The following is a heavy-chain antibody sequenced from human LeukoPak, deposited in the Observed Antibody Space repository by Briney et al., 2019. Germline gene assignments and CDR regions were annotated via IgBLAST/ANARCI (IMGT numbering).Heavy chain of an antibody. CDR1: GYTFTAYS. CDR3: ARSGSRLLWFGETMGYCDH. D-gene: IGHD3-10*01. CDR2: INPNSGDT. J-gene: IGHJ4*02. Sequence: ASVKVSCKASGYTFTAYSMHWVRQAPGQGLEYMGWINPNSGDTNYAQKFQGRVTMTRDTSMSTAYMELSGLRFDDTAVYYCARSGSRLLWFGETMGYCDHWGQGTLVTVSS. V-gene: IGHV1-2*02.